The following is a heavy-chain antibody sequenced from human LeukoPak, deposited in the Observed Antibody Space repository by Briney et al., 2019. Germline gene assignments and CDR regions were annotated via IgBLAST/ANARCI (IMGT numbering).Heavy chain of an antibody. CDR3: ARLHVATTSFHDY. D-gene: IGHD5-12*01. J-gene: IGHJ4*02. CDR2: INPNSGGT. CDR1: GYTFTGYY. Sequence: ASVKVSCKASGYTFTGYYMHWVRQAPGQGLEWMGWINPNSGGTNYAQKFQGRVTMTRDTSISTAYMELSRLRSDDTAVYYCARLHVATTSFHDYWGQGTLVTVSS. V-gene: IGHV1-2*02.